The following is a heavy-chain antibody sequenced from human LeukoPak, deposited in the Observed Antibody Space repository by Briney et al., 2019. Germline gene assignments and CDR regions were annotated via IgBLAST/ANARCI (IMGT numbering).Heavy chain of an antibody. CDR3: ARLQRGY. J-gene: IGHJ4*02. CDR2: IYYSGST. CDR1: GGSISSYY. V-gene: IGHV4-59*08. D-gene: IGHD1-1*01. Sequence: TSETLSLACTVSGGSISSYYWSWIRQPPGKGLEWIGYIYYSGSTNYNPSLKSRVTISVDTSKNQFSLKLSSVTAADTAVYYCARLQRGYWGQGTLVTVSS.